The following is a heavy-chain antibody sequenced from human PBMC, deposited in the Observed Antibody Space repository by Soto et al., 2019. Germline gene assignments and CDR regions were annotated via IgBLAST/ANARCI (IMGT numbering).Heavy chain of an antibody. CDR3: AKATATGGGAFDI. V-gene: IGHV3-23*01. CDR2: ILVDGRT. J-gene: IGHJ3*02. CDR1: GFICNKYD. Sequence: GDLRLSFPASGFICNKYDMPGVRQAAGKGLEWVSTILVDGRTFYVDSVKGRFTISRDTSQNTVYLQMNSLTAGDTALYYCAKATATGGGAFDICGQGTMVTVSS. D-gene: IGHD2-8*02.